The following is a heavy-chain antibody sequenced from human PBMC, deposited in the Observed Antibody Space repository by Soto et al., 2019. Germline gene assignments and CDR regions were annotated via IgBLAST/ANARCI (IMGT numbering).Heavy chain of an antibody. CDR1: GGSISSGDYY. V-gene: IGHV4-30-4*01. J-gene: IGHJ5*02. D-gene: IGHD3-22*01. CDR2: IYYSGST. CDR3: ARDLPPIVVVIPTS. Sequence: SETLSLTCTVSGGSISSGDYYWSWIRQPPGKGLEWIGYIYYSGSTYYNPSLKSRVTISVDTSKNQFSLKLSSVTAADTAVYYCARDLPPIVVVIPTSCGQGTLVPVSP.